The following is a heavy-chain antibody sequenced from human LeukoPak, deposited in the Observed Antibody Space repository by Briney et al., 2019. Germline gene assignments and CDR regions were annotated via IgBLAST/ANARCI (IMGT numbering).Heavy chain of an antibody. CDR2: ITPIFGTT. D-gene: IGHD5-24*01. CDR1: GGTFNYYT. J-gene: IGHJ4*02. CDR3: ASTESRDGYNGGAFDD. V-gene: IGHV1-69*13. Sequence: AASVKVSCKASGGTFNYYTINWVRQAPGQGLEWMGGITPIFGTTNYAQKFQGRVTITSDESTRTTYMDLISLTSEDTAMYYCASTESRDGYNGGAFDDWGQGTLVTVSS.